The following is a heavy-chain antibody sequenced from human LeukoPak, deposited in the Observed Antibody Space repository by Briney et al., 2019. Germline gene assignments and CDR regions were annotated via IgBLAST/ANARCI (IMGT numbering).Heavy chain of an antibody. CDR2: VENDGGTK. Sequence: GGSLRLSCAASGFTFRNLGMHWVRQALGKGLEWVAFVENDGGTKYYADSVKGRFTISRDNSKNTLYLQMNSLRAEDTAVYYCARRSGIAVAGAFDYWGQGTLITVSS. J-gene: IGHJ4*02. CDR1: GFTFRNLG. V-gene: IGHV3-30*12. CDR3: ARRSGIAVAGAFDY. D-gene: IGHD6-19*01.